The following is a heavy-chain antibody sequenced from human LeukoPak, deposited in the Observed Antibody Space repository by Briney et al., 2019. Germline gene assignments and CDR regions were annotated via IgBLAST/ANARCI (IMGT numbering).Heavy chain of an antibody. CDR2: IYYSGST. J-gene: IGHJ4*02. Sequence: SETLSLTCTVSCGSISSISYYWGWIRQPPGNGLEWIGSIYYSGSTYYNPSPKSRVTISVDTSKNQFSLKLSSVTAADTAVYYCARTRYYYNSRSYGAPYYFDYWGQGTLVTVSS. CDR1: CGSISSISYY. CDR3: ARTRYYYNSRSYGAPYYFDY. V-gene: IGHV4-39*01. D-gene: IGHD3-10*01.